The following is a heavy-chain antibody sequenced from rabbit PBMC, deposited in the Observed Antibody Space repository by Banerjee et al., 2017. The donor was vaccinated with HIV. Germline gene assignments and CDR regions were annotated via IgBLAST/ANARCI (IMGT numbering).Heavy chain of an antibody. CDR2: INTSSGNT. CDR1: GFTLSSYW. V-gene: IGHV1S40*01. J-gene: IGHJ4*01. CDR3: ARDLAGVIGWNFSL. D-gene: IGHD4-1*01. Sequence: QSLEESGGDLVKPGGTLTLTCTASGFTLSSYWICWVRQAPGKGLEWIACINTSSGNTVYASWAKGRFTISKTSSTTVTLQMTSLTAADTATYFCARDLAGVIGWNFSLWGPGTLVTVS.